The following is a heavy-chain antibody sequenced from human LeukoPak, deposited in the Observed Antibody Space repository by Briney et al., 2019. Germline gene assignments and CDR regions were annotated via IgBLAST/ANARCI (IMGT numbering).Heavy chain of an antibody. V-gene: IGHV1-2*02. J-gene: IGHJ6*03. D-gene: IGHD4-17*01. CDR2: INPNSGGT. Sequence: ASVKVSCKASGYTFTGYYMHWVRQAPGQGLEWMGWINPNSGGTNYAQKFQGRVTMTRDTSISTAYMELSRLRSDDTAVYYCARGRDYGDYGAPWYYYMDVWGKGTTVTVSS. CDR3: ARGRDYGDYGAPWYYYMDV. CDR1: GYTFTGYY.